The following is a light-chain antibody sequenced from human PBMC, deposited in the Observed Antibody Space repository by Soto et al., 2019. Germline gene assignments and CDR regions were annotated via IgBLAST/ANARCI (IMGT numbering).Light chain of an antibody. Sequence: ALTQPASVSGSPGQSITISCTGTSSDVGGYNYVSWYQQLPGKAPKLLIYEVTDRPSGVSNRFSGSRSGNTASLTISGLQGEDEADYYCSSYSRSSTLYVFGTGTKVTVL. J-gene: IGLJ1*01. CDR2: EVT. V-gene: IGLV2-14*01. CDR1: SSDVGGYNY. CDR3: SSYSRSSTLYV.